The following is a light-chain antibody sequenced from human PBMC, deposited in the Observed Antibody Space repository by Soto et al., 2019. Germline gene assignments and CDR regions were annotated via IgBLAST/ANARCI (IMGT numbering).Light chain of an antibody. CDR3: CSYTSTITYV. J-gene: IGLJ1*01. V-gene: IGLV2-14*01. CDR1: SSDIGGYDY. Sequence: VLTQPASVSGSPGQSITISCTGTSSDIGGYDYVSWYQQHPSKVPKLMIYEVSNRPSGVSNRFSGSKSGNTASLTISGLQAEDEADYYCCSYTSTITYVFGTGTKVTVL. CDR2: EVS.